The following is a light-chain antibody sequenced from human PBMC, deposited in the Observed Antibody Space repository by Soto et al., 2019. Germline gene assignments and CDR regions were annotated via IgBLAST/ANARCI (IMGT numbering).Light chain of an antibody. CDR2: GNT. Sequence: QSVLTQPPSVSGAPGQRVTISCTGSSSNIGAGYDVQWYQQLPGAAPRLLIFGNTNRPSGVPDRFSGSRSGTSASLAISGLQAEDEADYYCQSYDISLSVSVVFGGGT. J-gene: IGLJ2*01. V-gene: IGLV1-40*01. CDR1: SSNIGAGYD. CDR3: QSYDISLSVSVV.